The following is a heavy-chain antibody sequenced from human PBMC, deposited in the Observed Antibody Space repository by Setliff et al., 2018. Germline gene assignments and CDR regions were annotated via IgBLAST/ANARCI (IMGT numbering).Heavy chain of an antibody. V-gene: IGHV3-23*01. CDR2: IFGSGDNT. D-gene: IGHD2-21*02. CDR3: ARNWATAQHYYYGMDV. CDR1: GFSFSSYA. J-gene: IGHJ6*02. Sequence: GGSLRLSCAASGFSFSSYAMSWVRQAPGKGLEWVSKIFGSGDNTNYADSVKGRFTISRDNSKNTLYLQMNSLRAEDTAVYYCARNWATAQHYYYGMDVWGQGTTVTVSS.